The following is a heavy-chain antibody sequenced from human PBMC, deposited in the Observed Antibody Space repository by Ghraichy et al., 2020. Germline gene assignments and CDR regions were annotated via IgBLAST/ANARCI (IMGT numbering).Heavy chain of an antibody. CDR1: GGSFSGYY. V-gene: IGHV4-34*01. CDR2: INHSGST. CDR3: ARQGRYSYGLFNWFDP. Sequence: TLSLTCAVYGGSFSGYYWSWIRQPPGKGLEWIGEINHSGSTNYNPSLKSRVTISVDTSKNQFSLKLSSVTAADTAVYYCARQGRYSYGLFNWFDPWGQGTLVTVSS. J-gene: IGHJ5*02. D-gene: IGHD5-18*01.